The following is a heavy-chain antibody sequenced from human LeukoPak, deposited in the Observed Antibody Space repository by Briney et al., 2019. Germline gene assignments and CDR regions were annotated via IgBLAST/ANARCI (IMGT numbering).Heavy chain of an antibody. CDR1: GFKGSGFTFSNYA. J-gene: IGHJ4*02. Sequence: QPGGSLRLACAGSGFKGSGFTFSNYAMSWVRQAPGKGLEWVSAISGSGGSTYYADSVKGRFTISRDNSKNTLYLQMNSLRAEDTAVYYCAKDGTYGSGSLYFFDSWGQGTLVTVSS. V-gene: IGHV3-23*01. CDR2: ISGSGGST. CDR3: AKDGTYGSGSLYFFDS. D-gene: IGHD3-10*01.